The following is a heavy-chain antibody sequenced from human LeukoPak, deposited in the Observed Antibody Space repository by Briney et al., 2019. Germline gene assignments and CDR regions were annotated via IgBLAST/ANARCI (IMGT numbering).Heavy chain of an antibody. D-gene: IGHD3-10*01. CDR2: INTDGSIT. Sequence: GGSLRLSCAASGFTFSDYWIHWVRQAPGKGLVWVSRINTDGSITDYADSVKGRFTISRDNAKNTLYLQMSSLRAEDTAVYYCARDRGPRTGFMVREAYDYWGQGTLVTVSS. CDR1: GFTFSDYW. J-gene: IGHJ4*02. V-gene: IGHV3-74*01. CDR3: ARDRGPRTGFMVREAYDY.